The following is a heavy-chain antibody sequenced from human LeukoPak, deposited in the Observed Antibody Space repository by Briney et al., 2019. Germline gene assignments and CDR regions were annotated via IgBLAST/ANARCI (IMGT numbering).Heavy chain of an antibody. J-gene: IGHJ4*02. V-gene: IGHV4-34*01. D-gene: IGHD3-22*01. CDR1: GGSFSDYY. Sequence: PSETLSLTCAVYGGSFSDYYWSWIRRPPGKGLELIGEINHSGSTNYNPSLKSRVTISVDTSKNQFSLKLSSVTAADTAVYYCARGLDYYDSSGYRLPALGYWGQGTLVTVSS. CDR2: INHSGST. CDR3: ARGLDYYDSSGYRLPALGY.